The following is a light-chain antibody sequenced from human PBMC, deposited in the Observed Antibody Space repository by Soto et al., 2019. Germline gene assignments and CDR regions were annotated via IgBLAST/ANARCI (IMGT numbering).Light chain of an antibody. CDR3: CSYAGSYTQV. CDR2: DVS. J-gene: IGLJ1*01. CDR1: SSDVGCYNY. V-gene: IGLV2-11*01. Sequence: QSVLTQPPSVSGSPGQSGTISCTGNSSDVGCYNYVSWYQQHPGKAPKLMIYDVSKRPSGVPDRFSGSKSGNTASLTISGLQAEDEADYYCCSYAGSYTQVFGTGTKVTVL.